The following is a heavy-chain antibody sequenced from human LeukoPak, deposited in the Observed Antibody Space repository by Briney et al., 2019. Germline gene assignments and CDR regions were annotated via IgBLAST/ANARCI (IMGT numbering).Heavy chain of an antibody. CDR1: GYSISSGYY. CDR3: ARGRVAAALDY. CDR2: VSHSGST. J-gene: IGHJ4*02. Sequence: PSEPLSLPFTVSGYSISSGYYGGWIRQPPGKGLEWIGSVSHSGSTYYNPSLKSRVTISVDTSKNQFSLKVSSVTAADTAMYYCARGRVAAALDYWGQGTLVTVSS. D-gene: IGHD2-2*01. V-gene: IGHV4-38-2*02.